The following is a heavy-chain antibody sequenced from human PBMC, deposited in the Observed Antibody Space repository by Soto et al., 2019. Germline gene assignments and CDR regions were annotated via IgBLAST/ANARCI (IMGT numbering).Heavy chain of an antibody. CDR3: ASRITIFGVVITSYYYYGMDV. J-gene: IGHJ6*02. Sequence: SVKVSCKASGGTFSSYAISWVRQAPGQGLEWMGGIIPIFGTANYAQKFQGRVTITADESTSTAYMELSSLRSEDTAVYYCASRITIFGVVITSYYYYGMDVWGQGTTVTVYS. CDR2: IIPIFGTA. D-gene: IGHD3-3*01. CDR1: GGTFSSYA. V-gene: IGHV1-69*13.